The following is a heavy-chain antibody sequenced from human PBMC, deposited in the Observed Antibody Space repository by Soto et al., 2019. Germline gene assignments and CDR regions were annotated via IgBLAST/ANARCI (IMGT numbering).Heavy chain of an antibody. CDR3: AKDLHWYGMDG. V-gene: IGHV3-23*01. D-gene: IGHD1-20*01. CDR2: INKDGGTT. J-gene: IGHJ6*02. CDR1: GFTFSDYF. Sequence: EVQLLESGGGLVQPGESLRLSCAASGFTFSDYFMNWVRQAPGKGLEWVSGINKDGGTTQNADFVRGRFTISRDNSRNTLYLQMNSVRAEDTALYYCAKDLHWYGMDGWGQGNTVTVS.